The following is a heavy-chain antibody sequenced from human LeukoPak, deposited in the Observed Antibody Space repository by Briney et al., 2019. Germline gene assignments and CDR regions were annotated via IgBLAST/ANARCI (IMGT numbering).Heavy chain of an antibody. Sequence: SETLSLTCAVYGGSFSGYYWSWIRQPPGKGLEWIGEINHSGSTNYNPSLKSRVTISVDTSKNQFSLKLSSVTAADTAVYYCARGLGYYDSSGYYYLDAFDNWGQGTMVTVSS. CDR3: ARGLGYYDSSGYYYLDAFDN. CDR2: INHSGST. D-gene: IGHD3-22*01. J-gene: IGHJ3*02. V-gene: IGHV4-34*01. CDR1: GGSFSGYY.